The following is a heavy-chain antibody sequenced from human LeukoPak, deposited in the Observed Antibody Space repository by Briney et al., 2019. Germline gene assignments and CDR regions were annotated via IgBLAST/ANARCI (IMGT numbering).Heavy chain of an antibody. D-gene: IGHD3-22*01. CDR2: INRSGST. V-gene: IGHV4-34*01. Sequence: SETLSLTCAVYGGSFSGYYWNWIRQPPGKGLEWIGEINRSGSTKYNPSLKSRVTISVDTSKSQFSLKLISVTAADTAVYYCARGYRLYGSSAYYHDYWGQGTLVTVSS. CDR3: ARGYRLYGSSAYYHDY. CDR1: GGSFSGYY. J-gene: IGHJ4*02.